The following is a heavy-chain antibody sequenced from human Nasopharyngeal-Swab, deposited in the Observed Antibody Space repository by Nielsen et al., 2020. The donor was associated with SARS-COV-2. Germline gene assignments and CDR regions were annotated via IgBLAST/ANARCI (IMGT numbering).Heavy chain of an antibody. J-gene: IGHJ5*02. D-gene: IGHD6-19*01. CDR2: VKNDGTTT. Sequence: GESLKISCAASGFILSDYWVHWVRQAPGKGLVWVSHVKNDGTTTTYADSVRGRFTMSRDDAKNTLYLQMNSLRIEDTAVYYCAREGQGAVYLDHWGKGSLVTVSS. CDR3: AREGQGAVYLDH. V-gene: IGHV3-74*01. CDR1: GFILSDYW.